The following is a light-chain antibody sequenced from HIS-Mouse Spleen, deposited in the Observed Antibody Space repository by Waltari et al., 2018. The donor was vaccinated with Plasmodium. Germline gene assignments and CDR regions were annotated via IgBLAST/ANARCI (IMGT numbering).Light chain of an antibody. CDR2: GAS. CDR3: QQYNSWSFT. J-gene: IGKJ3*01. V-gene: IGKV3-15*01. Sequence: EIVMTQSPATLSVSPGERATLSCRASQSVSSNLAWYQQNPGQAPRRPIYGASTRATGIPSRFSGSGSGTEFTLTISSLQSEDFAAYYCQQYNSWSFTFGPGTKVDIK. CDR1: QSVSSN.